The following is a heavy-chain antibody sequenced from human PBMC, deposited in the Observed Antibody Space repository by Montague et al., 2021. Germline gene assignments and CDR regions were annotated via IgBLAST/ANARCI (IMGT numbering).Heavy chain of an antibody. CDR2: ISSSSTSI. V-gene: IGHV3-48*03. CDR1: GFIFSTHE. CDR3: ASWGDILTGYYKADS. J-gene: IGHJ4*02. D-gene: IGHD3-9*01. Sequence: SLRLSCAASGFIFSTHEMHWVRQAPGKELEWVSYISSSSTSIYYAGSVQGRFTVSRDDAKNSLYLQMNYLRAEDTAVYYCASWGDILTGYYKADSWGQGTLVTVSS.